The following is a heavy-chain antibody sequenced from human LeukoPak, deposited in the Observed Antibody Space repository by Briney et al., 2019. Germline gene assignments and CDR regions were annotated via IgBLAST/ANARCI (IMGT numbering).Heavy chain of an antibody. CDR2: IYYSGST. V-gene: IGHV4-59*12. CDR3: ARARGGDPYYYFDY. J-gene: IGHJ4*02. CDR1: GGSISIYY. D-gene: IGHD2-21*02. Sequence: SETLSLTCTVSGGSISIYYWSWIRQHPGKGLEWIGYIYYSGSTNYNPSLKSRVTISVDTSKTQFSLKLSSVTAADTAVYYCARARGGDPYYYFDYWGQGTLVTVSS.